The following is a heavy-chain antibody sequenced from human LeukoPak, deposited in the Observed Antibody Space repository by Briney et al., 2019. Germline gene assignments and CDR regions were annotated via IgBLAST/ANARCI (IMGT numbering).Heavy chain of an antibody. J-gene: IGHJ4*02. CDR3: ARVPVRLGELSFVYFDY. V-gene: IGHV1-69*13. Sequence: SVEVSCKASGGTFSSYAISWVRQAPGQGLEWMGGIIPIFGTANYAQKFQGRVTITADESTSTAYMELSSLRSEDTAVYYCARVPVRLGELSFVYFDYWGQGTLVTVS. CDR1: GGTFSSYA. CDR2: IIPIFGTA. D-gene: IGHD3-16*02.